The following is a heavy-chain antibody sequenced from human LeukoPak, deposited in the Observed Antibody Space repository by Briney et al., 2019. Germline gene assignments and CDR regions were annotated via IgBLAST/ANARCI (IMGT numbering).Heavy chain of an antibody. J-gene: IGHJ5*02. CDR2: INHSGST. V-gene: IGHV4-34*01. CDR1: GYSISSGYY. Sequence: SETLSLTCAVSGYSISSGYYWSWIRQPPGKGLEWIGEINHSGSTNYNPSLKSRVTISVDTSKNQFSLKLSSVTAADTAVYYCARVDIVVVVAATMGSNWFDPWGQGTLVTVSS. CDR3: ARVDIVVVVAATMGSNWFDP. D-gene: IGHD2-15*01.